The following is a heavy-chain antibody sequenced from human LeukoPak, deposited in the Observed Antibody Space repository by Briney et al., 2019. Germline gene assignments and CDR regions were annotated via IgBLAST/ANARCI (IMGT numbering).Heavy chain of an antibody. CDR2: IYHSGST. J-gene: IGHJ4*02. D-gene: IGHD3-22*01. CDR1: ASSISSDYY. Sequence: SETLSLTCTVSASSISSDYYWGWIRQPPEKGLEWIGTIYHSGSTNYNPSLKSRVTISVDTSKNQFSLKLSSVTAADTAVYYCARRRGLLLYFDYWGQGTLVTVSS. CDR3: ARRRGLLLYFDY. V-gene: IGHV4-38-2*02.